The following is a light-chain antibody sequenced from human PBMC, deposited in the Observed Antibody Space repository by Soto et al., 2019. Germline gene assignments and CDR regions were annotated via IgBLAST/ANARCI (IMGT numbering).Light chain of an antibody. J-gene: IGKJ2*01. CDR2: GSS. V-gene: IGKV3-15*01. CDR3: QQYNNWPPEYT. CDR1: QIVGTN. Sequence: EIVLTQSPATLSVSPGDRATLSCRASQIVGTNLAWYQQKPGQAPRLLMFGSSVRATGIPARFSGSGSGTEFTLTISNLRSEDFAVYYCQQYNNWPPEYTFGQGTKLEIK.